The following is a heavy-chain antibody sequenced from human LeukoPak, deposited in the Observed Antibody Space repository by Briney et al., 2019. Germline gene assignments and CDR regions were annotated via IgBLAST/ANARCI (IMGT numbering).Heavy chain of an antibody. V-gene: IGHV3-33*01. J-gene: IGHJ4*02. CDR2: IWYDGSNK. CDR3: ARDFRGYSYGYLDY. D-gene: IGHD5-18*01. Sequence: GGSLRLSCAASGFTFSSYGMHWVRQAPGKGLEWVAVIWYDGSNKYYADSVKGRFTISRDNSKNTLYLQMNSLRAADTAVYYCARDFRGYSYGYLDYWGQGTLVTVSS. CDR1: GFTFSSYG.